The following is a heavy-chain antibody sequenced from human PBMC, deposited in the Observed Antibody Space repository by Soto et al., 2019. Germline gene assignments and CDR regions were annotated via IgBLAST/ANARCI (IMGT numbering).Heavy chain of an antibody. CDR2: IYHDGST. CDR1: GGSIIINNW. CDR3: ARRPHNWFDP. V-gene: IGHV4-4*02. Sequence: SETLSLTCAVSGGSIIINNWCSWVRQPPEKGLEWIGEIYHDGSTNYNPSLKSRVTISVDKSKNQFSLNLNSVTAADTAVYYCARRPHNWFDPWGQGTLVTVSS. J-gene: IGHJ5*02.